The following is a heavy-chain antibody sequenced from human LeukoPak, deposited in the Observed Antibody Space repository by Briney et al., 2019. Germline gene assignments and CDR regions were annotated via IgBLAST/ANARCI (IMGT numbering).Heavy chain of an antibody. CDR1: GGSISSGSYY. V-gene: IGHV4-61*02. Sequence: SETLSLTCTVSGGSISSGSYYWSWIRQPAGKGLEWIGRIYTSGSINYNPSLKSRVTISVDRSKNQFSLKLSSVTAADTAVYYCASAWSGSLDYWGQGTLVTVSS. CDR3: ASAWSGSLDY. CDR2: IYTSGSI. J-gene: IGHJ4*02. D-gene: IGHD3-3*01.